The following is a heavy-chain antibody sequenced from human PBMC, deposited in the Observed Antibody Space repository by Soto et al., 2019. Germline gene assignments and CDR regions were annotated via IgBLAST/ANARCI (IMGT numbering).Heavy chain of an antibody. J-gene: IGHJ4*02. CDR2: INVYNGNT. CDR1: GYTFTSFG. V-gene: IGHV1-18*01. D-gene: IGHD6-13*01. CDR3: ARVPFSSSWYGVDY. Sequence: QVQLVQSGTEVKKPGASVKVSCKASGYTFTSFGIGWVRQAPGQGLEWMGWINVYNGNTYYVQKLEGRVTMTTDTSTRTNYMDLRSLRSDDTGVYYCARVPFSSSWYGVDYWGQGTLITVPS.